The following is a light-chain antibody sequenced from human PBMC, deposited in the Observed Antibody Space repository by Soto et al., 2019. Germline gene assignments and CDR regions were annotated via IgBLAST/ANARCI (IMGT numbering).Light chain of an antibody. V-gene: IGKV1-39*01. Sequence: DIQLTQSPSSLSASVGASVTITCRASQDIITYLTWYQHKPGRAPKLLFYDASSLNSGVPSRFRGSGGERVFTLASSRLQPEDCATYYGQQTYRTPLLSVGPGTTVDLK. CDR3: QQTYRTPLLS. CDR1: QDIITY. J-gene: IGKJ3*01. CDR2: DAS.